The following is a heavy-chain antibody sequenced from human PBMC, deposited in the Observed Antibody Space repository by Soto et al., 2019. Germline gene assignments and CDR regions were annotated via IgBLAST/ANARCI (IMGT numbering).Heavy chain of an antibody. CDR1: GGTFSSYS. V-gene: IGHV1-69*06. CDR2: IIPIFGTA. Sequence: SVKVSCKASGGTFSSYSVSWVRQAPGQGLEWMGGIIPIFGTANYAQKFQGRVTITADKSTSTAYMELSSLRSEDTAVYYCARAPSTLPAASLWGQGTLVTVSS. D-gene: IGHD2-2*01. J-gene: IGHJ4*02. CDR3: ARAPSTLPAASL.